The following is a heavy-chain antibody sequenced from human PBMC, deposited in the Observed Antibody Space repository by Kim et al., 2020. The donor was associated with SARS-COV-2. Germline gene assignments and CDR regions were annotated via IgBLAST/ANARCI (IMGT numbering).Heavy chain of an antibody. CDR1: GYTLTELS. D-gene: IGHD4-17*01. CDR3: ATAPYGDHLRPFFDY. CDR2: FDPEDGET. Sequence: ASVKVSCKVSGYTLTELSMHWLRQAPGKGLEWMGGFDPEDGETIYAQKFQGRVTMTEDTSTDTAYMELSSLRSEDTAVYYCATAPYGDHLRPFFDYWGQGTLVTVSS. J-gene: IGHJ4*02. V-gene: IGHV1-24*01.